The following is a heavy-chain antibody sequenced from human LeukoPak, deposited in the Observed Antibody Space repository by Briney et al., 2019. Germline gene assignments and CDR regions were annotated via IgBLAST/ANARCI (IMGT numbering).Heavy chain of an antibody. D-gene: IGHD7-27*01. CDR2: ISPSGGGT. Sequence: PGGTVRLSCAASGFTFRNYGMNWVRQAPGKGLEWVSGISPSGGGTYYADSVKGRFTISRDDSKNTLSLQMNSLRVEDTAVYYCAQDIAWGAFDHWGQGILVTVSS. J-gene: IGHJ4*02. V-gene: IGHV3-23*01. CDR1: GFTFRNYG. CDR3: AQDIAWGAFDH.